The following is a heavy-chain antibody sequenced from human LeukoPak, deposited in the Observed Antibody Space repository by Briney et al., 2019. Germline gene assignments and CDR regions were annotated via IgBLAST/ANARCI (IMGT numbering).Heavy chain of an antibody. J-gene: IGHJ5*02. CDR2: IYYSGST. CDR1: GGSISSGNYY. V-gene: IGHV4-30-4*01. Sequence: SETLSLTCTVSGGSISSGNYYWSWIRQPPGKGLEWIGYIYYSGSTYYNPFLKSRVTISVDTSKNQFSLKLSSVTAADTAVYYCARGADVVVVHGQFDPWGQGTLVTVSS. CDR3: ARGADVVVVHGQFDP. D-gene: IGHD3-22*01.